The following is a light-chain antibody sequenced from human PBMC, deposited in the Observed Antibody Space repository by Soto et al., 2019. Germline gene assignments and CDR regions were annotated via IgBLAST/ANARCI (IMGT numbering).Light chain of an antibody. CDR1: QSVSSSY. CDR2: GAS. J-gene: IGKJ1*01. V-gene: IGKV3D-20*02. CDR3: QQLNSYPWT. Sequence: EIVMTQSPATLSVSPGERATLSCRASQSVSSSYLAWYQQKPGQAPRLLIYGASSRATGIPDRFSGSGSGTDFTLTISRLEPEDFATYYCQQLNSYPWTFGQGTKVDIK.